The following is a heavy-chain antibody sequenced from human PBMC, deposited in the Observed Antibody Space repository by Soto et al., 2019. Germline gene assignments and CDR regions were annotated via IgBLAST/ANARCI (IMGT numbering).Heavy chain of an antibody. CDR3: GKDPNGDYIGAFDI. V-gene: IGHV3-30-3*02. CDR1: GFTFSSYA. D-gene: IGHD4-17*01. Sequence: GGSLRLSCAASGFTFSSYAMHWVRQAPGKGLEWVAVISYDGSNKYYADSVKGRFTISRDNSKNTLYLQMNSLRAEDTAVYYCGKDPNGDYIGAFDIWGQGTMVTVSS. CDR2: ISYDGSNK. J-gene: IGHJ3*02.